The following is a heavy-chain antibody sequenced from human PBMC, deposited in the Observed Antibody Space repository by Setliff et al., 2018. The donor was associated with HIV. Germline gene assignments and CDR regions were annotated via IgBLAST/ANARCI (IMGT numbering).Heavy chain of an antibody. Sequence: SETLSLTCTVSGASISSSSHHWAWIRQPPGKGLEYIGNIYYTGSTHHNPSLESRVATSVDTSKNQFSLKLTSLTAADTAVYFCARQAERDDDSYLDYWGQGTLVTVSS. V-gene: IGHV4-39*01. J-gene: IGHJ4*02. D-gene: IGHD3-16*01. CDR1: GASISSSSHH. CDR3: ARQAERDDDSYLDY. CDR2: IYYTGST.